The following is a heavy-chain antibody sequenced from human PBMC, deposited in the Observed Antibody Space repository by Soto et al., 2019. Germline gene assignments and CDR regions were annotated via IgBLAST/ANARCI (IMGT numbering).Heavy chain of an antibody. Sequence: QLQLQESGPRLVKPSQTLSLTCTVSNGSISNDKFFWAWVRQRPGKGLKWIGYIYHSGSTYYNPSLQSRLTISIDTSKSQFSLKLTSVTAADTAVYYCARDVTMTSAWRGLDVWGQGTTVTVSS. CDR1: NGSISNDKFF. J-gene: IGHJ6*02. V-gene: IGHV4-31*03. CDR2: IYHSGST. CDR3: ARDVTMTSAWRGLDV. D-gene: IGHD2-21*02.